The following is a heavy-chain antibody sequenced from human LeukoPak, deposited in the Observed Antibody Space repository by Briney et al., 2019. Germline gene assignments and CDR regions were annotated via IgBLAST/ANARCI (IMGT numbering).Heavy chain of an antibody. Sequence: GGSLRLSCAASGFTFSSYAMSWVRQAPGKGLEWVSAISGSGGSTYYADSVKGRFTISRDNSKNTLYLQMNSLRAEDTAVYYCAKDHAKYYYDSSGYFDYWGQGTLVAVSS. CDR2: ISGSGGST. D-gene: IGHD3-22*01. CDR1: GFTFSSYA. CDR3: AKDHAKYYYDSSGYFDY. J-gene: IGHJ4*02. V-gene: IGHV3-23*01.